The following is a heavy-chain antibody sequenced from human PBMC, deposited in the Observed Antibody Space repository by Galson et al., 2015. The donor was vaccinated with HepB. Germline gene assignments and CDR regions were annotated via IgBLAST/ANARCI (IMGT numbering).Heavy chain of an antibody. CDR2: ISGYNGDT. V-gene: IGHV1-18*01. J-gene: IGHJ2*01. CDR3: ARGAVTAAWYLDL. Sequence: SVKVSCKASGYSFTSYGINWVRQAPGQGLEWMGWISGYNGDTNYAQTLQGRVTMTTDPSTSTAYMELRSLRSDDTAVHYCARGAVTAAWYLDLWGRGTLVTVSS. CDR1: GYSFTSYG. D-gene: IGHD4-11*01.